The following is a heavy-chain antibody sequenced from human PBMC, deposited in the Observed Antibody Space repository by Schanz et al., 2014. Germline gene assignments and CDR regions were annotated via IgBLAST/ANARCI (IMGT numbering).Heavy chain of an antibody. CDR2: INPSGGST. D-gene: IGHD1-26*01. Sequence: QVQLVQSGAEVKKPGAAVKLSCEASGFTFTTYYIFWVRQAPGQGLEWMGMINPSGGSTRYAQKSQGRVTMTRDTSTNTVYMELSSLRSEDTAVYYCAREKSGSYYPDDSGGQGTLVTVSS. V-gene: IGHV1-46*01. CDR1: GFTFTTYY. CDR3: AREKSGSYYPDDS. J-gene: IGHJ4*02.